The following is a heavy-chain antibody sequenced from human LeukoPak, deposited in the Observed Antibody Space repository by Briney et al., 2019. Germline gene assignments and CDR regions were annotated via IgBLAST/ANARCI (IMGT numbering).Heavy chain of an antibody. CDR3: ASPPYCSSTSCYGYYFDY. J-gene: IGHJ4*02. CDR1: GFTFSSYA. Sequence: GGSLRLSCAASGFTFSSYAMSWVRQAPGKGLEWVSAISGSGGSTYYADSVKGRFTISRDNSKNTLYLQMNSLRAEDTAVYYCASPPYCSSTSCYGYYFDYWGQGTLVTVSS. D-gene: IGHD2-2*01. CDR2: ISGSGGST. V-gene: IGHV3-23*01.